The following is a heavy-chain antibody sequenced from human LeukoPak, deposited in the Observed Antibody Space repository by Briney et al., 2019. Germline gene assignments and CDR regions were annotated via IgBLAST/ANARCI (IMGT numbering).Heavy chain of an antibody. J-gene: IGHJ4*02. V-gene: IGHV4-61*01. Sequence: SETLSLTSTVSGGSVSSGSYYWSWIRQPPGKGLEWIGYIYYSGSTNYNPSLKSRVTISVDTSKNQFSLKLSSVTAADTAVYYCASGNHPVWTSDYWGQGTLVTVSS. CDR1: GGSVSSGSYY. D-gene: IGHD3-16*01. CDR3: ASGNHPVWTSDY. CDR2: IYYSGST.